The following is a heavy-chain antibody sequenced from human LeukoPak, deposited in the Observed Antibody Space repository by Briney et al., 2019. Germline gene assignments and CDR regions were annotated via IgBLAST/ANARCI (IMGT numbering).Heavy chain of an antibody. CDR2: INHSGST. CDR1: GDSISSGSYY. CDR3: ARGPVLVDI. V-gene: IGHV4-39*07. D-gene: IGHD3-3*02. J-gene: IGHJ3*02. Sequence: SQTLSLTCTVSGDSISSGSYYWGWIRQPPGKGLEWIGEINHSGSTNYNPSLKSRVTISVDTSKNQFSLKLSSVTAADTAVYYCARGPVLVDIWGQGTMVTVSS.